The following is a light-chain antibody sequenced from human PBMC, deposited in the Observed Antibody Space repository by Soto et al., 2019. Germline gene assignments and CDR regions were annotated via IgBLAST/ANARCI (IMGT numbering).Light chain of an antibody. CDR1: QSVSSN. CDR3: QQYNNWPQWT. J-gene: IGKJ1*01. Sequence: EIVMTQSPATLSVSPGERATLSCRASQSVSSNLAWYQQKPGQAPRLLIYGASTRATGIPARFSVSGSGTEFTLTISNRQSEDFAVYYCQQYNNWPQWTFGQGTKVEIK. CDR2: GAS. V-gene: IGKV3-15*01.